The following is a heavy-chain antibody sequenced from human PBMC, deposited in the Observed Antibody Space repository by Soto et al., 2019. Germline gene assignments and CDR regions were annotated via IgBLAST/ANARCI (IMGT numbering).Heavy chain of an antibody. CDR3: ARYYCIDNSCYKTNCLYH. V-gene: IGHV4-59*01. Sequence: PXETRSLTCTVAGGSISSFCWSWIRQPPGKGLEWIGYIHRTVGASYDPSPKSRVTLSLATSKCQVSLTLNSLTPADTAVYYCARYYCIDNSCYKTNCLYHWRQGPLVTVSS. CDR1: GGSISSFC. J-gene: IGHJ5*02. CDR2: IHRTVGA. D-gene: IGHD2-15*01.